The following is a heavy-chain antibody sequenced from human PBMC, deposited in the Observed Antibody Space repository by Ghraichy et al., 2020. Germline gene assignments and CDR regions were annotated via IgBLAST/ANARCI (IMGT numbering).Heavy chain of an antibody. J-gene: IGHJ4*02. CDR3: ARGNWGGDCSTRY. CDR1: GYTFTGYY. CDR2: INPNSGGT. D-gene: IGHD2-21*02. V-gene: IGHV1-2*02. Sequence: ASVKVSCKASGYTFTGYYIHWVRQAPGQGLEWMGWINPNSGGTNYAQKFQGRVTMTRDTSISTAYMELSSLRSDDTAVYYWARGNWGGDCSTRYWGQGTLVTVSS.